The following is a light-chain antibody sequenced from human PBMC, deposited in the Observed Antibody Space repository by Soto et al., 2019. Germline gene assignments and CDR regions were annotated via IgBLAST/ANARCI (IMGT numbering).Light chain of an antibody. V-gene: IGLV1-40*01. CDR3: QSYDSSLSGYV. Sequence: QSVLTQPPSVSGAPGQRVTISCTGSSSNIGAGYDVHWYQQLPGTAPKLLIYGNSNRPSGVPDRFSASTSGTSASLAITGLQDEDEAYYYCQSYDSSLSGYVFGTRTKLTVL. CDR2: GNS. CDR1: SSNIGAGYD. J-gene: IGLJ1*01.